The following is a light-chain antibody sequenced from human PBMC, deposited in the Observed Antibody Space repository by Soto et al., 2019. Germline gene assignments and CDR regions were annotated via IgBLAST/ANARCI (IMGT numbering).Light chain of an antibody. CDR3: QQFNSYPLT. V-gene: IGKV1-13*02. CDR1: QDISSA. Sequence: AIQLAQSPSSLSASVGDRVTLTCRASQDISSALAWYQQKPGKAPKLLIYDASSLDSGVPSRFSGSRSGTDFTLTISSLQPEDFATYYCQQFNSYPLTFGGGTKVEIK. CDR2: DAS. J-gene: IGKJ4*01.